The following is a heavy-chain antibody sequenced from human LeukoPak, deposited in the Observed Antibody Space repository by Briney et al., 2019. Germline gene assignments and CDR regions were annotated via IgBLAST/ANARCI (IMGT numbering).Heavy chain of an antibody. CDR3: ARESETSGWYDY. V-gene: IGHV3-43*02. J-gene: IGHJ4*02. CDR1: GFIFDNYA. CDR2: ISGDGGST. D-gene: IGHD6-19*01. Sequence: GSLRLSCAAPGFIFDNYAIHWVRQAPGKGLEWVSLISGDGGSTFYADSVRGRFTISRDNTRKSLSLQMSSLRSEDTALYYCARESETSGWYDYWGQGTLVTVSS.